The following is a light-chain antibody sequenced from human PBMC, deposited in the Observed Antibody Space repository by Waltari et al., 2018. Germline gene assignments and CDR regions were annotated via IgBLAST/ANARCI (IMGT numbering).Light chain of an antibody. CDR2: DVS. V-gene: IGLV2-14*01. J-gene: IGLJ1*01. CDR3: SSDTSSGTYV. Sequence: QSALTQPASVSGSPGQSITISCTGTSSDLGGYNHVSWYQQLPGKAPKLMIYDVSKRPSGVSNRFSGSKSGNTASLTISGLQAEDESDYYCSSDTSSGTYVFGTGTKVTVL. CDR1: SSDLGGYNH.